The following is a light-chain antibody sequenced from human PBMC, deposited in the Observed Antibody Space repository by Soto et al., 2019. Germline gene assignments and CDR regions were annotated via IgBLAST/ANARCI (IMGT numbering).Light chain of an antibody. CDR3: CSYTSTSSYV. J-gene: IGLJ1*01. CDR1: SSDVGGYKY. V-gene: IGLV2-14*01. CDR2: DVS. Sequence: QSALTQPASVSGSPGQSITIFCTGTSSDVGGYKYVSWYQQHPDKAPKVIIYDVSNRPSGVSNRFSGSKSGNTASLTISGRQVDDEAEYYCCSYTSTSSYVFGTGTKVTVL.